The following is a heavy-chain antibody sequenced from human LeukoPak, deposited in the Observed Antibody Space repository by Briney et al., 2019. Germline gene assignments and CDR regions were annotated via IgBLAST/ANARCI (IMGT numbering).Heavy chain of an antibody. CDR3: ARSIAGDGPTHNWFGP. D-gene: IGHD6-13*01. V-gene: IGHV4-39*01. J-gene: IGHJ5*02. CDR1: GGSITTTSTY. CDR2: IYYSGTT. Sequence: SETLSLTCTVSGGSITTTSTYWGWIRQPPGKGLEWIGSIYYSGTTYYNPSLKSRVTIFVDTSKNQFSLKLTSVTAADVATYYCARSIAGDGPTHNWFGPWGQGALVTVSS.